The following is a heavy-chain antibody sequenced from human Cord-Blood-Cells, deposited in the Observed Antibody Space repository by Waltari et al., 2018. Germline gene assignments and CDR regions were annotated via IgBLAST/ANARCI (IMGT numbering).Heavy chain of an antibody. CDR3: ARGLIVVVPAAASRSGWYFDL. D-gene: IGHD2-2*01. CDR1: GGSFSGYY. CDR2: INHIGTT. J-gene: IGHJ2*01. V-gene: IGHV4-34*01. Sequence: QVQLQQWGAGLLKPSETLSLTCAVYGGSFSGYYWSWIRQPPGKGLEWIGEINHIGTTNYNPSLKSRVTISVDTSKNQFSLKLSSVTAADTAVYYCARGLIVVVPAAASRSGWYFDLWGRGTLVTVSS.